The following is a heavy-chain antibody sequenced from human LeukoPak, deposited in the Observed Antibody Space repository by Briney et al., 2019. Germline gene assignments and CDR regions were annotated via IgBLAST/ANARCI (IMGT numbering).Heavy chain of an antibody. V-gene: IGHV4-4*02. Sequence: SGTLSLTCAVSGGSVSSSNWWSWVRRPPGKGLEWIGEIYHSGSTNYNPSLKSRVTISVDKSKNQFSLKLSSVTAADTAVYYCARDLGSSGWYDAFDIWGQGTMVTVSS. CDR1: GGSVSSSNW. CDR3: ARDLGSSGWYDAFDI. J-gene: IGHJ3*02. CDR2: IYHSGST. D-gene: IGHD6-19*01.